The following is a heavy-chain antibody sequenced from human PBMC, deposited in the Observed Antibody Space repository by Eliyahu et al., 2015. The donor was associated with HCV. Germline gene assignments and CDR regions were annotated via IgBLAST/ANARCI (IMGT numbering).Heavy chain of an antibody. CDR1: GGSISXSSYC. CDR2: IXXSGXT. J-gene: IGHJ6*03. V-gene: IGHV4-39*07. Sequence: QLQLQESGPGLVKPSETLSLTCTVSGGSISXSSYCWGWIRXPPGXGLEWIGNIXXSGXTYYXPSLKSRVTISVDTSKNQFSLKLSSVTAADTAVYYCVRADRSGAHPYYYYYYMDVWGEGTTVT. D-gene: IGHD2-15*01. CDR3: VRADRSGAHPYYYYYYMDV.